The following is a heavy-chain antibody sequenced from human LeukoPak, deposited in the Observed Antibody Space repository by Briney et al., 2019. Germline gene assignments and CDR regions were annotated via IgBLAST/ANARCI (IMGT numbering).Heavy chain of an antibody. Sequence: ASVKVSCKASGGTFSSYAISWVRQAPGQGLEWMGWITAYNDNTNYAQKLQGRVTMNTDISTSTAYMELRSLRSDDTAVYYCARALLWFGEPSHIDYWGQGTLVTASS. J-gene: IGHJ4*02. CDR1: GGTFSSYA. D-gene: IGHD3-10*01. CDR2: ITAYNDNT. CDR3: ARALLWFGEPSHIDY. V-gene: IGHV1-18*01.